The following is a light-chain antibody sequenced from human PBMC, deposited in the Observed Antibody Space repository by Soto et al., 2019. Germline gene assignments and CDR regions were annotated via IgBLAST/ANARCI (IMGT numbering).Light chain of an antibody. Sequence: QSAVTQPASVSGSPGQSITISCTGTSSDGGDYNYVSWYQHHPGKAPKLIIYEVRNRPSGVPNRFSGAKSGNTASLTISGLKAEDEADYYCSSYRTGSAFYVFGSGTKVTVL. J-gene: IGLJ1*01. CDR2: EVR. CDR1: SSDGGDYNY. CDR3: SSYRTGSAFYV. V-gene: IGLV2-14*01.